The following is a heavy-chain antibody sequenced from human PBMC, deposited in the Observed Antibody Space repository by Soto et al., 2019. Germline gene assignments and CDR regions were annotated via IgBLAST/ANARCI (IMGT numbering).Heavy chain of an antibody. CDR1: GYTFTSYG. D-gene: IGHD6-13*01. CDR2: INPNNGNT. CDR3: ARHQRIAAAGNYYYYMDV. Sequence: ASVKVSCKASGYTFTSYGISWVRQAPGQGLEWMGWINPNNGNTSYAQKLQGRVTMTTDTSMSTAYMELSSLGSEDTAVYYCARHQRIAAAGNYYYYMDVWGKGTTVTVSS. V-gene: IGHV1-18*01. J-gene: IGHJ6*03.